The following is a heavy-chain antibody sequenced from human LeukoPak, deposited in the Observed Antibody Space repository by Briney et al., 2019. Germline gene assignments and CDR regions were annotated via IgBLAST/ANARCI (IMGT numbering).Heavy chain of an antibody. CDR1: GDSVSSNSAA. J-gene: IGHJ4*02. V-gene: IGHV6-1*01. CDR3: ARAASPYYYGSGSYYSRFDY. D-gene: IGHD3-10*01. Sequence: SQTLSLTCDISGDSVSSNSAAWNWIRQSPSRGLKWLGRTYYRSKRYTAYAVSVKSRISINPATSQNQYPLQLTSVTPEGTAVYYRARAASPYYYGSGSYYSRFDYWGQGTLVTVSS. CDR2: TYYRSKRYT.